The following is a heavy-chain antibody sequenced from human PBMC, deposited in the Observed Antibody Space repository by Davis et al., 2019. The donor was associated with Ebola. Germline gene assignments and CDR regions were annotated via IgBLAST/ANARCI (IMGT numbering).Heavy chain of an antibody. CDR3: ARQGAPYSAPAN. V-gene: IGHV5-51*01. Sequence: QVSCKASGYSFTSFWIGWVRQPPGQGLEWMGAILPGDSDTRYSPSFQGQVTISADKSITTAYLHWNSLKASDTAMYYCARQGAPYSAPANWGQGTLVTVSS. CDR2: ILPGDSDT. CDR1: GYSFTSFW. J-gene: IGHJ4*02. D-gene: IGHD1-26*01.